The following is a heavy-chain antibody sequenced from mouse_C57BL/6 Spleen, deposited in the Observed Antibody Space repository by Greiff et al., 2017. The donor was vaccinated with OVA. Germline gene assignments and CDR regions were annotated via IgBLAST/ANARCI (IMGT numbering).Heavy chain of an antibody. Sequence: EVMLVESGGGLVQPGGSLSLSCAASGFTFTDYYMSWVRQPPGKALEWLGFIRNKANGYTTEYSASVKGRFTISRDNSQSILYLQMNALRAEDSATYYCARSSFTTVRYFEYWGQGTTLTVSS. D-gene: IGHD1-1*01. V-gene: IGHV7-3*01. CDR1: GFTFTDYY. CDR2: IRNKANGYTT. CDR3: ARSSFTTVRYFEY. J-gene: IGHJ2*01.